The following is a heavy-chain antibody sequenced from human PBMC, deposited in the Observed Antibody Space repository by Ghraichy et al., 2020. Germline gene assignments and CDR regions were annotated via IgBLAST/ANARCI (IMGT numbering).Heavy chain of an antibody. CDR1: SGSVSNILYY. V-gene: IGHV4-39*01. D-gene: IGHD2-2*01. CDR3: ATSPAGFNVYFDN. Sequence: SQTLSLTCTVSSGSVSNILYYWDWLRQPPGKGLEWLGSSHYSGSTYKNPSLKSRVSMSVDTSKNQFSLTLTSVTAADTAVYYCATSPAGFNVYFDNWGQGALVTVSS. CDR2: SHYSGST. J-gene: IGHJ4*02.